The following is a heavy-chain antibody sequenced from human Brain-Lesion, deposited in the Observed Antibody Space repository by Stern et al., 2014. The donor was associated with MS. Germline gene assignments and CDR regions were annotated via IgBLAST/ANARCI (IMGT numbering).Heavy chain of an antibody. CDR2: FDPEDGET. V-gene: IGHV1-24*01. CDR3: ATLSPGAGGNYYRHFDY. CDR1: GYTLTELS. D-gene: IGHD1-26*01. Sequence: QVQLVQSGAEVKKPGASVKVSCKVSGYTLTELSMHWVRQAPRKGLEWVGGFDPEDGETIYAQKFQGRVPMTEDTSTDTAYMELSSLRSEDTAVYYCATLSPGAGGNYYRHFDYWGQGTLVTVSS. J-gene: IGHJ4*02.